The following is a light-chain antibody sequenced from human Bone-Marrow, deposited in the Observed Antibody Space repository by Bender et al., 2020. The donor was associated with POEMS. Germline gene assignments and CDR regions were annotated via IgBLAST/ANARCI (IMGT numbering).Light chain of an antibody. CDR3: QSYDIRLSGWV. CDR1: SSNMGAGYG. Sequence: QSVLTQPPSVSGAPGQTVTISCTGTSSNMGAGYGVNWYQQLPGIAPKLLIYNNENRPSGVPDRISGSKSGTSASLAITGLQAEDEADYYCQSYDIRLSGWVFGGGTKLTAL. V-gene: IGLV1-40*01. J-gene: IGLJ3*02. CDR2: NNE.